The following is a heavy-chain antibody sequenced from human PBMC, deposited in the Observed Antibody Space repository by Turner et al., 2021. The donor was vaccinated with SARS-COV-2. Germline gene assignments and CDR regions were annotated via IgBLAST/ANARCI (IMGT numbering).Heavy chain of an antibody. CDR3: AGIQSYDRSDYYGMDV. Sequence: VQLVESGGGLIKPGGSLRLSCAASGVTVSRNYMSWVRQAPGKGLEWVAVISYEGSNKYYADSVKGRFTISRDNSKNTLYLQMNSLRAEDTAVYYCAGIQSYDRSDYYGMDVWGQGTTVTVSS. J-gene: IGHJ6*02. D-gene: IGHD3-22*01. CDR1: GVTVSRNY. V-gene: IGHV3-30-3*01. CDR2: ISYEGSNK.